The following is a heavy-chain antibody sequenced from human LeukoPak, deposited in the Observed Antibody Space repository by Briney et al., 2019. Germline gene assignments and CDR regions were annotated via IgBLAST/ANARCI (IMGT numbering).Heavy chain of an antibody. CDR2: ISSGSSYK. V-gene: IGHV3-21*01. Sequence: GGSLRLSCAASGFTFSSYNMNWVRQAPGKGLEWVSCISSGSSYKYYADSVKGRSTISRDNAKNSLYLQMNSLRAEDTSVYYCARHDYGDYKYFEYWGQGTLVTVSS. D-gene: IGHD4-17*01. CDR3: ARHDYGDYKYFEY. J-gene: IGHJ4*02. CDR1: GFTFSSYN.